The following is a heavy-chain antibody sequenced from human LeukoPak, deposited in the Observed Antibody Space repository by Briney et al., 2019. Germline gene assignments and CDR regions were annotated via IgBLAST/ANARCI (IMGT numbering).Heavy chain of an antibody. CDR3: ARAADYGDYAYYYYMDV. CDR2: INPSGGST. Sequence: ASVKVSCKASGYTFTSYYMHWVRQAPGQGLEWMGIINPSGGSTSYAQKFQGRVTMTRDTSTSTVYMELSSLRSEDTAVYYCARAADYGDYAYYYYMDVWGKGTTVTVSS. D-gene: IGHD4-17*01. J-gene: IGHJ6*03. CDR1: GYTFTSYY. V-gene: IGHV1-46*01.